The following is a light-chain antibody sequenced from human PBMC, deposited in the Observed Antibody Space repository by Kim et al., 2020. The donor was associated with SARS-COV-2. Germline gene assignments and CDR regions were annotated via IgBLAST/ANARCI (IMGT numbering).Light chain of an antibody. V-gene: IGLV2-14*03. CDR3: SSTSNSLAYV. J-gene: IGLJ1*01. CDR2: DVS. CDR1: TGDISNSNS. Sequence: GQSITMSCSGTTGDISNSNSLSWYQQHADKAPRLIIYDVSYRPSGVSTRFSGSKSGNSASLTISGLQAADEAEYFCSSTSNSLAYVFGTGTKVTVL.